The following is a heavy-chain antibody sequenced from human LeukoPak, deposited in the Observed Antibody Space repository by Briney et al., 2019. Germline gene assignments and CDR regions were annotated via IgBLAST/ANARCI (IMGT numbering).Heavy chain of an antibody. J-gene: IGHJ4*02. CDR3: ARESDYSNYNIDY. Sequence: GGSLRLSCAASGFTFSDYNMRWIRQAPGKGLEWVAVISYDGSNKYYADSVKGRFTISRDNSKNTLYLQMNSLRAEDTAVYYCARESDYSNYNIDYWGQGTLVTVSS. V-gene: IGHV3-30*03. CDR2: ISYDGSNK. D-gene: IGHD4-11*01. CDR1: GFTFSDYN.